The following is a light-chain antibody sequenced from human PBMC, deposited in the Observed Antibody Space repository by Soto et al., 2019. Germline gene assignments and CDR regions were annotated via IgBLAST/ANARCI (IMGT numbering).Light chain of an antibody. Sequence: EIVMKQSPATLSLYPGDRATLSCRASQSVTSNYLSWYQQKPGQAPRLLIYGASTRATGIPARFSGSGSGTDFILTISSLQPEDFAVYYCQQDYNLPITFGQGTRLEIK. CDR3: QQDYNLPIT. CDR1: QSVTSNY. V-gene: IGKV3D-7*01. J-gene: IGKJ5*01. CDR2: GAS.